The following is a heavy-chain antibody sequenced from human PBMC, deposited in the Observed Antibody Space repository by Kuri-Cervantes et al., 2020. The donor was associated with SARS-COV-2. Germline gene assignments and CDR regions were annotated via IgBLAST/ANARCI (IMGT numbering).Heavy chain of an antibody. D-gene: IGHD3-10*01. CDR3: ARTLDYYGSGTYCFDY. CDR1: GGSISSGSYY. CDR2: IYTSGST. Sequence: SETLSLTCTVSGGSISSGSYYWSWIRQPAGKGLEWIGRIYTSGSTNYNPSLKSRVTISVDTSKNQFSLKLSSVTAADTAVYYCARTLDYYGSGTYCFDYWGQGTLVTVSS. J-gene: IGHJ4*02. V-gene: IGHV4-61*02.